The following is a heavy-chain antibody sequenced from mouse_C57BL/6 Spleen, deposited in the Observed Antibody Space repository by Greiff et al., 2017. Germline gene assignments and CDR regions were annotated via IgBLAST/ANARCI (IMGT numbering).Heavy chain of an antibody. CDR2: INPNNGGT. D-gene: IGHD1-1*01. CDR3: AGYYGPFYAMDY. CDR1: GYTFTDYN. V-gene: IGHV1-22*01. Sequence: VQLQQSGPELVKPGASVKMSCKASGYTFTDYNMHWVKQSHGKSLEWIGYINPNNGGTSYNQKFKGKATLTVNKSSSTAYMELRSLTSEDSAVYYCAGYYGPFYAMDYWGQGTSVTVSS. J-gene: IGHJ4*01.